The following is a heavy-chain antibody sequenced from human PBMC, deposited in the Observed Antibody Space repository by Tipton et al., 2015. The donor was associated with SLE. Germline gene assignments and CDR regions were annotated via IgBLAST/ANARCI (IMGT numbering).Heavy chain of an antibody. CDR1: GFTFSNFG. D-gene: IGHD6-13*01. CDR3: AKGIPGIAATGPSDY. Sequence: SLRLSCAASGFTFSNFGMHWVRQAPGKGLEWVSGINWNGGSRSYADSVKGRFTISRDNSKNTLRAEDTAVYYCAKGIPGIAATGPSDYWGQGTLVTVSS. J-gene: IGHJ4*02. V-gene: IGHV3-NL1*01. CDR2: INWNGGSR.